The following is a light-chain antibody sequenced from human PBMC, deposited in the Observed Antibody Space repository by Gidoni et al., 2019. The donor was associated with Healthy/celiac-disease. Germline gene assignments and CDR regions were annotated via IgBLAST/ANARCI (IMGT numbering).Light chain of an antibody. CDR1: SSYVGSSNL. J-gene: IGLJ2*01. CDR2: EGS. Sequence: SALTLPASASGSPGQSITSSCTGTSSYVGSSNLVSWYQQHPGKAPKLMIYEGSKRPSGVSNRFSGSKSGNTASLTISGLQAEDEADYYCCSYAGSSTFVVFGGGTKLTVL. V-gene: IGLV2-23*03. CDR3: CSYAGSSTFVV.